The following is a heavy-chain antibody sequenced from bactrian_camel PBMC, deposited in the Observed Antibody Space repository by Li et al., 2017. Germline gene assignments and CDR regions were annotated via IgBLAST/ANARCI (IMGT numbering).Heavy chain of an antibody. Sequence: VQLVESGGGSVQAGGSLRLSCSASESRDAYSTYYMAWFRQAPGKEREGVAAIDSDGIASYADSVKGRFTVSRDNANNTVNLMMNSLKDEDTAMYYCASDDFCEAVQSSLEPTRYRHWGQGTQVTVS. J-gene: IGHJ4*01. D-gene: IGHD1*01. CDR3: ASDDFCEAVQSSLEPTRYRH. V-gene: IGHV3S53*01. CDR2: IDSDGIA. CDR1: ESRDAYSTYY.